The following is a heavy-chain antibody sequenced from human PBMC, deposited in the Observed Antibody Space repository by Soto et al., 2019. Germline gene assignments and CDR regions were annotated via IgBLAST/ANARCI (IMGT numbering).Heavy chain of an antibody. CDR1: GFTLSRYA. V-gene: IGHV3-23*01. CDR3: AKDTFSLEARYYYHYYGMDV. Sequence: PGGSLRHSCAGSGFTLSRYAISWGRQAPGKGVEWVSAISGSGGSTYYADSVKGRFTISRDNSKNTLYLQMNSLRAEDTAVYYCAKDTFSLEARYYYHYYGMDVWGQGTSVPVSS. J-gene: IGHJ6*02. CDR2: ISGSGGST. D-gene: IGHD6-6*01.